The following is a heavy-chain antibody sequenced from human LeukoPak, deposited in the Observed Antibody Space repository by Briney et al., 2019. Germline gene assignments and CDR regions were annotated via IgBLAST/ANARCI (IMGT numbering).Heavy chain of an antibody. CDR2: ISLVGDT. D-gene: IGHD1-26*01. CDR3: VRAHVGAGLAFDI. Sequence: GGSLRLSCAASGFTFNNYDMHWVRQTTGKRLEWVSAISLVGDTYYPASVKGRFTVSRESAKNSLYLQMNSLRAGDTALYYCVRAHVGAGLAFDIWGRGTMVTVSS. V-gene: IGHV3-13*01. CDR1: GFTFNNYD. J-gene: IGHJ3*02.